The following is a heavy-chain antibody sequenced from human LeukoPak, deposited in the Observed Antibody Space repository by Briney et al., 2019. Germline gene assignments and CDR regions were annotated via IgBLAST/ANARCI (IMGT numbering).Heavy chain of an antibody. D-gene: IGHD5-12*01. CDR2: IKQDGSEK. CDR1: GFTFSRFW. V-gene: IGHV3-7*04. CDR3: ARDGTYTDYDHDFDI. Sequence: HGGSLRLSCAASGFTFSRFWMSWVRQAPGKGLEWVANIKQDGSEKYYVDSVKGRFTISRDNAKNSLYLQMNSLRAEDTAVFYCARDGTYTDYDHDFDIWGQGTLVTVSS. J-gene: IGHJ4*02.